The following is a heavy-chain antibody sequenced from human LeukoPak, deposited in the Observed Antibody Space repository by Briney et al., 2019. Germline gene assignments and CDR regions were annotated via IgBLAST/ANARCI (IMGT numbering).Heavy chain of an antibody. CDR2: INHSGST. J-gene: IGHJ4*02. V-gene: IGHV4-34*01. CDR3: ARGYQPLLPGY. D-gene: IGHD2-2*01. CDR1: GGSFGGYY. Sequence: PSETLSLTCAVYGGSFGGYYWSWIRQPPGKGLEWIGEINHSGSTNYNPSLKSRVTISVDTSKNQFSLKLSSVTAADTAVYYCARGYQPLLPGYWGQGTLVTVSS.